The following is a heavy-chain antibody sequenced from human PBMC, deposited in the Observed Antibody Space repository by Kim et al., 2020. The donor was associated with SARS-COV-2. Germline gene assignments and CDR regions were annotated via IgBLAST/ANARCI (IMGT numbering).Heavy chain of an antibody. D-gene: IGHD2-2*01. Sequence: GGSLRLSCAASGFTFSSYWMSWVRQAPGKGLEWVANIKQDGSEKYYVDSVKGRFTISRDNAKNSLYLQMNSLRAEDTAVYYCARGNGLIVVVPADGFDYWGQGTLVTVSS. CDR1: GFTFSSYW. CDR2: IKQDGSEK. V-gene: IGHV3-7*01. CDR3: ARGNGLIVVVPADGFDY. J-gene: IGHJ4*02.